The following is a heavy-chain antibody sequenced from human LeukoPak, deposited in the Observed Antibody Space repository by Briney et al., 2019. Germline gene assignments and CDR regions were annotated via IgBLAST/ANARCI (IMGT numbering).Heavy chain of an antibody. CDR2: ISYDGRNK. J-gene: IGHJ1*01. D-gene: IGHD4-11*01. Sequence: GGSLRLSCAASGFTFSDSGIHWVRQAPGEGLEWVAVISYDGRNKHYADSVKGRFTISRDNSKNTLYLQMNSLRAEDTAVYSCATGGNFYYSHWGQGTLVTVSS. CDR3: ATGGNFYYSH. CDR1: GFTFSDSG. V-gene: IGHV3-30*03.